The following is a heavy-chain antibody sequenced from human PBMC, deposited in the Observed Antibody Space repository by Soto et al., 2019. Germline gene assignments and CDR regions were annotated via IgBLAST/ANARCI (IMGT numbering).Heavy chain of an antibody. J-gene: IGHJ4*02. V-gene: IGHV1-69*01. CDR2: ITPTLNIA. Sequence: QLQLVQSGAEVREPGSSVKVSCEASGGTFSSYTVIWVRQAPGQGLEWMGGITPTLNIAKYAEKFQGRVTITADESTNTVNMHLSSLRSEDTAVYFCARGYYSGSNPSSFDYWGQGTLVAVSS. CDR1: GGTFSSYT. CDR3: ARGYYSGSNPSSFDY. D-gene: IGHD1-26*01.